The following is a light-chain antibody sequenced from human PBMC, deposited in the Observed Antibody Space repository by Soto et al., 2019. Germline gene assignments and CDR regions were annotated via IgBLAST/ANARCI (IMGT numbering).Light chain of an antibody. CDR2: DTS. CDR3: QQRNSWPPTFT. Sequence: EIVLTQSPGTLSLSPGERATLSCRASQSVGSFLAWYQQKPGQAPRLLIYDTSIRATGIPARFSGSGSGTDFTLTISSLEPEDFAVYYCQQRNSWPPTFTFGQGTKVDIK. J-gene: IGKJ1*01. CDR1: QSVGSF. V-gene: IGKV3-11*01.